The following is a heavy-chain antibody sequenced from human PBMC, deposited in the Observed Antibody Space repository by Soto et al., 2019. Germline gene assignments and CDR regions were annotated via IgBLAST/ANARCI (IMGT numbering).Heavy chain of an antibody. Sequence: GASVKVSCKASGYTFTHYGFSWVRQAPGQGLELMSWTSADNGDTNYAPKLQGRVTLTTDTSTGTAYMELRSLRSDDTAVYYCARDERGTCTSSICYYFDYWGQGTLVTVYS. J-gene: IGHJ4*02. CDR3: ARDERGTCTSSICYYFDY. V-gene: IGHV1-18*04. CDR2: TSADNGDT. D-gene: IGHD2-2*01. CDR1: GYTFTHYG.